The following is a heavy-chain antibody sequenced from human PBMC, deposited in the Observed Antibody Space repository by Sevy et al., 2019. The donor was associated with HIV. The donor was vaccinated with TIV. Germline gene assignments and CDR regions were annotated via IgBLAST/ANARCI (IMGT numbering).Heavy chain of an antibody. V-gene: IGHV1-18*04. J-gene: IGHJ4*02. CDR1: GYTFTNYP. CDR3: ARDSDDGGYYYLDYFDY. Sequence: ASVKVSCKASGYTFTNYPISWVRQAPGQGLEWMGWIRNHNGETKYAQKFQGKVTMTTDTSTSTTYMELRSLRSDDTAVYYCARDSDDGGYYYLDYFDYWGQGTLVTVSS. CDR2: IRNHNGET. D-gene: IGHD3-22*01.